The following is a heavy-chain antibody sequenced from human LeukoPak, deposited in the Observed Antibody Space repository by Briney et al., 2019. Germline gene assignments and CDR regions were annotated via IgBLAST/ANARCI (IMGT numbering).Heavy chain of an antibody. Sequence: SVKVSCKASGGTFSSYAISWVRQAPGQGLEWMGRIIPILGIANYAQKFQGRVTITADESTSTAYMELSSLRSEDTAVYYCASRPYYDILTGFSPGDWFDPWGQGTLVTVSS. D-gene: IGHD3-9*01. V-gene: IGHV1-69*04. J-gene: IGHJ5*02. CDR1: GGTFSSYA. CDR3: ASRPYYDILTGFSPGDWFDP. CDR2: IIPILGIA.